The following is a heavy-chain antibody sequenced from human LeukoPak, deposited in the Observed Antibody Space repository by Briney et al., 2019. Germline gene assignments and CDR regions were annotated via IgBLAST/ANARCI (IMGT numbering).Heavy chain of an antibody. D-gene: IGHD4-17*01. CDR3: ARDRDYGDYNTQDLIDY. Sequence: ASVKVSCKASGYTFTNFGISWVRQAPGQGLEWMGWISAYNGNTNYAQRLQGRVTMTTDTSTSTAYMELRSLRSDDTAVYYCARDRDYGDYNTQDLIDYWGQGTLVTVSS. CDR1: GYTFTNFG. CDR2: ISAYNGNT. V-gene: IGHV1-18*01. J-gene: IGHJ4*02.